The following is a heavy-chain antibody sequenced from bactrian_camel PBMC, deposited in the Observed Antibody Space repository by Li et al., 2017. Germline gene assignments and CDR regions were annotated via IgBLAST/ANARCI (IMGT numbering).Heavy chain of an antibody. V-gene: IGHV3S40*01. Sequence: QLVESGGDSVQSGGSLRLSCSVSGYTYNCIGWFRQVPGQEREGIAVNNREGTSTYYSDPVKGRFTISHDRSKNMGYLQMNNLKPEDTAIYYCAANRALCSWIDWYRVTTYNYWGQGTQVTVS. CDR3: AANRALCSWIDWYRVTTYNY. D-gene: IGHD6*01. CDR1: GYTYNCI. J-gene: IGHJ4*01. CDR2: NNREGTST.